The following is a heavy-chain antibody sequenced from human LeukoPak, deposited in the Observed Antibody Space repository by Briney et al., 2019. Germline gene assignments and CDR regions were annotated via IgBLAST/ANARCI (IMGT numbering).Heavy chain of an antibody. CDR3: ARDPIRGDGHTWDS. J-gene: IGHJ4*02. D-gene: IGHD5-24*01. V-gene: IGHV3-7*01. CDR1: GFTISGFW. Sequence: GGSLRLSCAASGFTISGFWMSWVRQAPGKGLEWVANIKQGGSQQHYVDSVRGRFTISRDNAKNSLHLQMNSLRDEDTAVYYCARDPIRGDGHTWDSWGQGTLVTVSS. CDR2: IKQGGSQQ.